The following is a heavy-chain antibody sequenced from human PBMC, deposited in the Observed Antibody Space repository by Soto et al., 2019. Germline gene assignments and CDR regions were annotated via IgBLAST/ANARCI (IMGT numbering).Heavy chain of an antibody. J-gene: IGHJ6*02. CDR1: GFTFNYAW. CDR3: TTGMGYYDQYGMDV. V-gene: IGHV3-15*01. D-gene: IGHD3-22*01. Sequence: EVQLVESGGGLVKPGGSLRLSCSASGFTFNYAWMTWVRQAPGKGLEWVGRMRSITGGGTTYYAAPVKGRFTRARDDSKNTLEPQTNSLQTEDTADYYCTTGMGYYDQYGMDVWGQGTTVTVSS. CDR2: MRSITGGGTT.